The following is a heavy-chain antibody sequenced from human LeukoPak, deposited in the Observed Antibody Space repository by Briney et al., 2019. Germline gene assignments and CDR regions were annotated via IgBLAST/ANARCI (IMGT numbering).Heavy chain of an antibody. V-gene: IGHV1-69*05. CDR2: IIPIFGTA. Sequence: SVKVSCKASGGTFSSYAISWVRQAPGQGVEWMGGIIPIFGTANYAQKFQGSVTITTDESTSTPYMELSSLRSEDTAVYYCARARWFDPWGQGTLVTVSS. CDR3: ARARWFDP. J-gene: IGHJ5*02. CDR1: GGTFSSYA.